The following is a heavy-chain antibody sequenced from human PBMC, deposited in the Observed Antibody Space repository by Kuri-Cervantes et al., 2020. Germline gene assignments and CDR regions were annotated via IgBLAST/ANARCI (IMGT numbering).Heavy chain of an antibody. D-gene: IGHD1-26*01. CDR2: INSDGSST. V-gene: IGHV3-74*01. CDR1: GFTFSSYW. Sequence: GESLKISCAASGFTFSSYWMHWVRQAPGKGLVWVSRINSDGSSTSYADSVKGRFTISRDNAKNTLYLQMNSLRAEDTAVYYCARHGKNDAFDTWGQGTMVTVSS. CDR3: ARHGKNDAFDT. J-gene: IGHJ3*02.